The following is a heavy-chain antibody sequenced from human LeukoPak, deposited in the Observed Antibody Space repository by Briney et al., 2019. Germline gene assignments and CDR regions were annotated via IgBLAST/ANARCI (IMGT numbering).Heavy chain of an antibody. CDR3: ARDQPGYYYGSGSYYGAFDI. CDR2: ISYDGSNK. CDR1: GFTFSGYA. D-gene: IGHD3-10*01. V-gene: IGHV3-30-3*01. Sequence: GGSLRLSCAASGFTFSGYAMHWVRQAPGKGLEWVAVISYDGSNKYYADSVKGRFTISRDNSKDTLYLQMNSLRAEDTAVYYCARDQPGYYYGSGSYYGAFDIWGQGTMVTVSS. J-gene: IGHJ3*02.